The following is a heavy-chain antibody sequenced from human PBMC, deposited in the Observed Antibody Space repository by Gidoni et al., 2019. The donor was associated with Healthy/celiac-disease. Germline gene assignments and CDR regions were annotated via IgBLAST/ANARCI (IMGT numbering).Heavy chain of an antibody. Sequence: EVQLLESGGGLVQPGGSLRLSCAASGFTVNTYAMSWVRQAPGKGLEVVSAISGSSCSTYYADSVKGRFTISRDNSNNTLYLQMNSLRAEDTAVYYCAKGNYDYVWGSHLFDYWGQGTLVTVSS. CDR2: ISGSSCST. CDR1: GFTVNTYA. V-gene: IGHV3-23*01. CDR3: AKGNYDYVWGSHLFDY. J-gene: IGHJ4*02. D-gene: IGHD3-16*01.